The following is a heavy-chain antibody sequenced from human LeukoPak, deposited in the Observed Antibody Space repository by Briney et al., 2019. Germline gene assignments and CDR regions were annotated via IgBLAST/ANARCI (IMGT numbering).Heavy chain of an antibody. J-gene: IGHJ4*02. CDR3: ARGSLPSYDFWSGYSYYFDY. Sequence: PGGSLRLSCAASGFTFSSYGMHWVRQAPGEGLEWVAVIWYDGSNKYYADSVNGRFTISRDNSKNTLYLQMNSLRAEDTAVYYCARGSLPSYDFWSGYSYYFDYWGQGTLVTVSS. V-gene: IGHV3-33*01. D-gene: IGHD3-3*01. CDR2: IWYDGSNK. CDR1: GFTFSSYG.